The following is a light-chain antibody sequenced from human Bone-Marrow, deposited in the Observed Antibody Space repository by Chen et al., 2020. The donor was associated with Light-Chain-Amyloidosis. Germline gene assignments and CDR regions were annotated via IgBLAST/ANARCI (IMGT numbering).Light chain of an antibody. CDR3: QSADSSGTYEVI. CDR2: RYT. J-gene: IGLJ2*01. CDR1: DLPTKY. V-gene: IGLV3-25*03. Sequence: SSELTQPPSVSVSPGQTARITCSGDDLPTKYAYWYQQKPGQAPLLVIHRYTERPSGISERFSGSSSGTTATLTISGVQAEDEADYHCQSADSSGTYEVIFGGGTKLTVL.